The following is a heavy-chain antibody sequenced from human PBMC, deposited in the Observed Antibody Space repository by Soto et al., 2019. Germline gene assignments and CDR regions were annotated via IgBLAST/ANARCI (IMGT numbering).Heavy chain of an antibody. CDR2: ISSSSSTI. Sequence: PGGSLRLSCAASGFTFSSYSMNWVRQAPGKGLEWVSYISSSSSTIYYADSVKGRFTISRDNARNSLYLQMNSLRDEDTAVYYCARGGGPYYDFWSGYYGIEIYYYGMDVWGQGTTVTVSS. CDR1: GFTFSSYS. V-gene: IGHV3-48*02. CDR3: ARGGGPYYDFWSGYYGIEIYYYGMDV. J-gene: IGHJ6*02. D-gene: IGHD3-3*01.